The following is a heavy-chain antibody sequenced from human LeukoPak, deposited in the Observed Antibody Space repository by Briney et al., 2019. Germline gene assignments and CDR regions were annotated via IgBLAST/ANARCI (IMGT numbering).Heavy chain of an antibody. CDR1: GGTFSNSG. D-gene: IGHD2-15*01. Sequence: SVKVSCKVSGGTFSNSGINWVRQAPGQGLEWVGRIITGLGSADYAQKFQGRVTITADESTSTAYMELSSLRSEDTAVYYCARVWVVDPYYYYMDVWGKGTTVTVSS. V-gene: IGHV1-69*11. CDR3: ARVWVVDPYYYYMDV. CDR2: IITGLGSA. J-gene: IGHJ6*03.